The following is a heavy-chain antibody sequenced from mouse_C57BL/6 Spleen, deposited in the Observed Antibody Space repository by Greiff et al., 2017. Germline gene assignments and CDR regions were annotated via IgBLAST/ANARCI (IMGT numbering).Heavy chain of an antibody. J-gene: IGHJ2*01. D-gene: IGHD2-3*01. Sequence: VKLVESGPELVKPGASVKLSCKASGYTFTSYDINWVKQRPGQGLEWIGWIYPRDGSTKYNEKFKGKATLTVDTSSSTAYMELHSLTSEDSAVYFCARSYDGYPYYFDYWGQGTTLTVSS. CDR1: GYTFTSYD. CDR3: ARSYDGYPYYFDY. CDR2: IYPRDGST. V-gene: IGHV1-85*01.